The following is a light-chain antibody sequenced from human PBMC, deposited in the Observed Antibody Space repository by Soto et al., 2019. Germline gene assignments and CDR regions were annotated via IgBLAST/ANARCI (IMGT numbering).Light chain of an antibody. J-gene: IGKJ5*01. CDR1: QSVRSSY. CDR3: QQYSSSPIT. Sequence: EIVLTQSPGTLSLSPGERATLSWRASQSVRSSYLAWYQQKPGQAPRLLIYGASRRATGIPDRFSGSGSGTDFTLTISRLEPEDFAVYYCQQYSSSPITFGQGTRLEI. V-gene: IGKV3-20*01. CDR2: GAS.